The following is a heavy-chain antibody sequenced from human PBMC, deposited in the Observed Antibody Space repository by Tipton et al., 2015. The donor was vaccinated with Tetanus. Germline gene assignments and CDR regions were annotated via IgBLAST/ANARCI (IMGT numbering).Heavy chain of an antibody. Sequence: TLSLTCTVSRGPISSYYWSWIRQPAGKGLEWVGHISNGNTDYSTSLKSRVTLSVDLSKNQFSLQLRAVTAADTAVYYCARGITDCYIRRLDYWGQG. CDR2: ISNGNT. CDR1: RGPISSYY. CDR3: ARGITDCYIRRLDY. D-gene: IGHD2-21*01. V-gene: IGHV4-4*07. J-gene: IGHJ4*02.